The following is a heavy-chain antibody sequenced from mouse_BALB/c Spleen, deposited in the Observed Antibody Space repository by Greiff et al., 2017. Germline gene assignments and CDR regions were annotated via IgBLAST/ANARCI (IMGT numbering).Heavy chain of an antibody. CDR1: EYEFPSHD. D-gene: IGHD4-1*01. CDR2: ISSGGGNT. Sequence: EVMLVESGGGLVQPGESLKLSCESNEYEFPSHDMSWVRKTPEKRLELVAAISSGGGNTYYPDSVKGRFTISRDNAKNNLYLQMSSLRSEDTALYYCARPQLTGSWFAYWGQGTLVTVSA. J-gene: IGHJ3*01. V-gene: IGHV5-2*01. CDR3: ARPQLTGSWFAY.